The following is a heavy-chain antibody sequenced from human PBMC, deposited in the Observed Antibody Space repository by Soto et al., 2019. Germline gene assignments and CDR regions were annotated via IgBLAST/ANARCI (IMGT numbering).Heavy chain of an antibody. CDR2: IWYDGSNK. D-gene: IGHD4-17*01. J-gene: IGHJ1*01. CDR3: ARSYGGNSEYFQH. V-gene: IGHV3-33*01. Sequence: GGSLRLSCAASGFTFRSYGVHWVRQAPGRGLEWVAVIWYDGSNKYYADSVKGRFTISRDNSKNTLYLQMNSLRAEDTAVYDCARSYGGNSEYFQHWGQGTLVTVSS. CDR1: GFTFRSYG.